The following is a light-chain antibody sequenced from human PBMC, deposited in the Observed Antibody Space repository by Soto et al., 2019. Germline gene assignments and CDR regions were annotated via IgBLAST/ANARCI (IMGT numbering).Light chain of an antibody. J-gene: IGKJ1*01. V-gene: IGKV1-5*01. CDR3: PPYYSFPPT. CDR1: QSVRSW. Sequence: EIQMSQSPATLSSSVGDRLTITCWASQSVRSWLAWYQQKPRTVPKLLIFDASRLARGVPSRFSGSASGTEFTLPISSLQPDDFATYCSPPYYSFPPTFGQGTKV. CDR2: DAS.